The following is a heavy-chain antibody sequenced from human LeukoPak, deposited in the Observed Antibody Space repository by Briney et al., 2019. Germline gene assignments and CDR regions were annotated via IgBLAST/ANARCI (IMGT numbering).Heavy chain of an antibody. D-gene: IGHD6-19*01. Sequence: AGGSLRLSCAASGFTFSSYSMNWVRQAPGKGLEWVSYISSSSSTIYYADSVKGRFTISRDNAKNSLYLQMNSLRAEDTAVYYCARDGSGWDLRGYYFDYWGQGTLVTVSS. V-gene: IGHV3-48*01. CDR1: GFTFSSYS. J-gene: IGHJ4*02. CDR3: ARDGSGWDLRGYYFDY. CDR2: ISSSSSTI.